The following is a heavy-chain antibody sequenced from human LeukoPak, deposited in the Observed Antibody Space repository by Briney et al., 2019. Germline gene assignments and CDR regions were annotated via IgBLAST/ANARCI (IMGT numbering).Heavy chain of an antibody. V-gene: IGHV3-48*01. CDR2: ISSSSGTI. CDR1: GFTFSSYH. D-gene: IGHD2-2*01. CDR3: ARDFGRTSDWQPRLYYGMDV. Sequence: PGGSLRLSCAASGFTFSSYHMNWVRQAPGKGLEWVSYISSSSGTIYYADSVKGRFTTSRDNAKNSLYLQMNSLRAEDTAVYYCARDFGRTSDWQPRLYYGMDVWGQGTTVTVSS. J-gene: IGHJ6*02.